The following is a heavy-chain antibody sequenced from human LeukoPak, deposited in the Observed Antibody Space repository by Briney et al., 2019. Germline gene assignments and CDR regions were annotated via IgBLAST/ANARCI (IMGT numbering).Heavy chain of an antibody. CDR1: GGSFSGYY. J-gene: IGHJ4*02. Sequence: SETLSLTCAVYGGSFSGYYWSWIRQPPGKGLGWIGEINHSGSTNYNPSLKSRVTISVDTSKNQFSLKLSSVTAADTAVYYCARGPRFGNNWGQGTLVTVSS. CDR2: INHSGST. V-gene: IGHV4-34*01. D-gene: IGHD3-10*01. CDR3: ARGPRFGNN.